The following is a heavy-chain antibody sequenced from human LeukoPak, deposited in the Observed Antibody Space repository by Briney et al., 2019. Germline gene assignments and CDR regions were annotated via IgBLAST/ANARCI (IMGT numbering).Heavy chain of an antibody. CDR1: GYTFTSYG. Sequence: ASVKVSCKASGYTFTSYGISWVRQAPGQGLEWMGWISDYNGNTNYAQKLQGRVTMTTDTSTSTAYMELRSLRSDDTAVYYCARDLYRDSLPVSWFDPWGQGTLVTVSS. CDR2: ISDYNGNT. V-gene: IGHV1-18*01. D-gene: IGHD4-11*01. J-gene: IGHJ5*02. CDR3: ARDLYRDSLPVSWFDP.